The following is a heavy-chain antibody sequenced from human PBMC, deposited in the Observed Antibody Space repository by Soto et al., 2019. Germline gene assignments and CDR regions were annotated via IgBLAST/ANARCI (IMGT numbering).Heavy chain of an antibody. J-gene: IGHJ6*02. D-gene: IGHD1-26*01. Sequence: EAQLLESGGGLVQPGGSLRLSCAASGFSFSTYAMSWVRQAPGKGLEWVSVISATGGSTFYADSVKGRFTVSRDNSRNTLYLQMISLRVEDPALDYCAKDLRTSTNYCYGMDVWGQGTTVPVSS. CDR3: AKDLRTSTNYCYGMDV. V-gene: IGHV3-23*01. CDR2: ISATGGST. CDR1: GFSFSTYA.